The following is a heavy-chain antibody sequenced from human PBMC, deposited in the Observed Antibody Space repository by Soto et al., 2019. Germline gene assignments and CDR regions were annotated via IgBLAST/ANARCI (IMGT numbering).Heavy chain of an antibody. CDR3: ARAYSSSSDVDY. CDR1: GFTFSSYA. V-gene: IGHV3-30-3*01. CDR2: ISYDGSNK. J-gene: IGHJ4*02. Sequence: GGSLRLSRAASGFTFSSYAMHWVRQAPGKGLEWVAVISYDGSNKYYADSVKGRFTISRDNSKNTLYLQMNSLRAEDTAVYYCARAYSSSSDVDYWGQGTLVTVSS. D-gene: IGHD6-6*01.